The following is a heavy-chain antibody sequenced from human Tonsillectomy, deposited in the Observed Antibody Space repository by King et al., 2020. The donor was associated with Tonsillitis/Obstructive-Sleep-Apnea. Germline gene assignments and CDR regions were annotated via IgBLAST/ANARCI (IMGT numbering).Heavy chain of an antibody. CDR2: IYYSGST. V-gene: IGHV4-39*01. CDR1: GGSISSSSYY. Sequence: QLQESGPGLVKPSETLSLTCTVSGGSISSSSYYWGWIRQPPGQGLEWIGSIYYSGSTYYNPSLKSRVTISVDTSKNQFSLKLSSVTAADTAVYYCARLEPSPHDYWGQGTLVTVSS. J-gene: IGHJ4*02. CDR3: ARLEPSPHDY.